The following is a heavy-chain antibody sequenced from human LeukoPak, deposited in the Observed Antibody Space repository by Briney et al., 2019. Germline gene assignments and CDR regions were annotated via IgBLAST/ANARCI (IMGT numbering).Heavy chain of an antibody. J-gene: IGHJ4*02. CDR2: IDPHSGGT. CDR1: GYTFTDYY. Sequence: GASVKVSCKAPGYTFTDYYIHWVRQAPGQGLEWMGWIDPHSGGTNYAQKFSGRVTLTRDTSISTAYMELSRLKSDDTAVYYCARVQCSGSWHHFDYWGQGTLVTVSS. CDR3: ARVQCSGSWHHFDY. D-gene: IGHD6-13*01. V-gene: IGHV1-2*02.